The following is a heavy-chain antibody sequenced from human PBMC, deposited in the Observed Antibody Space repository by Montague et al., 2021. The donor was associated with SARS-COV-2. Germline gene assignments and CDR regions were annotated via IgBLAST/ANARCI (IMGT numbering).Heavy chain of an antibody. D-gene: IGHD7-27*01. V-gene: IGHV2-5*02. CDR1: GFSLSTSGVG. CDR2: IYWDDDK. J-gene: IGHJ4*02. CDR3: AHRRPLWGYFDY. Sequence: PALVKPTQTLTLTCTFSGFSLSTSGVGVGWIRQPPGKALEWLALIYWDDDKRYSPSLKSGLTITKDTSKNQVVLTMTNMDPVDTATYYCAHRRPLWGYFDYWGQGTLVTVSS.